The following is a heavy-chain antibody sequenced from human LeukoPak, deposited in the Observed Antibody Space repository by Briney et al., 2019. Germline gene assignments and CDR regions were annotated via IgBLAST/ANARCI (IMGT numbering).Heavy chain of an antibody. J-gene: IGHJ5*02. CDR1: GGSISGYY. Sequence: PSETLSLTCTVSGGSISGYYWSWIRQPPGKGLEWIGYIYYSGSTNYNPSLKSRVTISVDTSKNQFSLKLSSVTAADTAVYYCARGIAAYAPWGQGTLVTVSS. D-gene: IGHD6-13*01. CDR3: ARGIAAYAP. CDR2: IYYSGST. V-gene: IGHV4-59*01.